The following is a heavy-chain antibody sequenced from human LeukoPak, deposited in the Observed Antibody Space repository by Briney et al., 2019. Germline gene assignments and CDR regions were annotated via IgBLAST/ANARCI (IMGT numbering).Heavy chain of an antibody. Sequence: GGSLRLSCAASGFTFSAYSMNWVRQPPGKGLEWVSSISGTSSYIYYADSVKGRFTISRDNSKNTLYLQMNSLRAEDTAVYYCAKDRRYCSSTSCYQSSMGSQNAFDIWGQGTMVTVSS. CDR2: ISGTSSYI. J-gene: IGHJ3*02. D-gene: IGHD2-2*01. CDR3: AKDRRYCSSTSCYQSSMGSQNAFDI. V-gene: IGHV3-21*01. CDR1: GFTFSAYS.